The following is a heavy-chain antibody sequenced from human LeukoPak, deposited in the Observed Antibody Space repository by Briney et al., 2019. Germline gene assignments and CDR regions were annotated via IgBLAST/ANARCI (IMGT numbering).Heavy chain of an antibody. D-gene: IGHD5-12*01. Sequence: PSETLSLTCTVSGGSISSSTYYWGWIRQPPGKGLERIGSISFSGNRYYNPSLKSRVTIFVDTSKSQFSLKLCSVTAADSAVYYCARNSAYDNSYYFDYWGQGTLVTVSS. J-gene: IGHJ4*02. V-gene: IGHV4-39*01. CDR2: ISFSGNR. CDR1: GGSISSSTYY. CDR3: ARNSAYDNSYYFDY.